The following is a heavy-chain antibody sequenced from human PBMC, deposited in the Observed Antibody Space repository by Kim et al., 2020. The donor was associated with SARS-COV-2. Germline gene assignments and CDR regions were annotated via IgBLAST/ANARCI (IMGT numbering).Heavy chain of an antibody. CDR2: IYSGDYP. CDR3: ARDWGVYDFWSGSFSHYYGMDV. V-gene: IGHV3-53*01. J-gene: IGHJ6*02. CDR1: GFAVSRSH. D-gene: IGHD3-3*01. Sequence: GGSLRLSCAASGFAVSRSHMSWVRQAPGKGLEWVSVIYSGDYPYYADSVKGRFIISRDNSKNAMYLQMNSLRAEDTAVYYCARDWGVYDFWSGSFSHYYGMDVWGQGTTVSVAS.